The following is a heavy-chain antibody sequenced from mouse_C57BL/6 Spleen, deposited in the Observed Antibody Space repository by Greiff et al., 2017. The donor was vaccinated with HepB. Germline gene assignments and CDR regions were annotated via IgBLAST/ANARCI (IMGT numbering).Heavy chain of an antibody. V-gene: IGHV1-18*01. J-gene: IGHJ4*01. CDR1: GYTFTDYN. CDR2: INPNNGGT. Sequence: VQLKQSGPELVKPGASVKIPCKASGYTFTDYNMDWVKQSHGKSLEWIGDINPNNGGTIYNQKFKGKATLTVDKSSSTAYMELRSLTSEDTAVYYCARLAGGTDGYPFYAMDYWCQGTSVTVSS. D-gene: IGHD2-3*01. CDR3: ARLAGGTDGYPFYAMDY.